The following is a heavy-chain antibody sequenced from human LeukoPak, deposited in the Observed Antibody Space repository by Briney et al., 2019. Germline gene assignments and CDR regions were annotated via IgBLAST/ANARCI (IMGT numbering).Heavy chain of an antibody. CDR1: GFTFSSYG. D-gene: IGHD2-21*01. CDR3: AKKSCGGECYQLDY. Sequence: GRSLRLSCAASGFTFSSYGMHWVRQAPGKGLEWVAVISYDGSNKYYADSVKGRFTISRDNSKNTLYLQMNSLRVEDTAVYYCAKKSCGGECYQLDYWGQGTLVTVSS. V-gene: IGHV3-30*18. CDR2: ISYDGSNK. J-gene: IGHJ4*02.